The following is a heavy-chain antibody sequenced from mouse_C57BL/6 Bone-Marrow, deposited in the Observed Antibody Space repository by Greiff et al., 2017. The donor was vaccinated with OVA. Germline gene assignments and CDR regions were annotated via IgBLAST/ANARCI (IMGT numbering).Heavy chain of an antibody. V-gene: IGHV5-16*01. D-gene: IGHD2-3*01. Sequence: EVKVVESEGGLVQPGSSMKLSCTASGFTFSDYYMAWVRQVPEKGLEWVANINYDGSSTYYLDSLESRFIISRDNAKNILYLQMSSLKSEDTATYYCARFYDGYYDWYFDVWGTGTTVTVSS. CDR1: GFTFSDYY. CDR2: INYDGSST. CDR3: ARFYDGYYDWYFDV. J-gene: IGHJ1*03.